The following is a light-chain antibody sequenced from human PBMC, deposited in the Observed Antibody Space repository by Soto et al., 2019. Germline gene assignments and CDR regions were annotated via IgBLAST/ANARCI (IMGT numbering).Light chain of an antibody. CDR3: QQYNTYSGT. V-gene: IGKV1-5*03. CDR2: KAS. CDR1: QSISSW. J-gene: IGKJ1*01. Sequence: DIQMTQFPSTLSASVGDRVTITCRASQSISSWLAWYQQKPGKAPKLLIYKASSLESGVPSRFSGSGSETEFTLTISGLQPDDFATYYCQQYNTYSGTFGQGTKVEIK.